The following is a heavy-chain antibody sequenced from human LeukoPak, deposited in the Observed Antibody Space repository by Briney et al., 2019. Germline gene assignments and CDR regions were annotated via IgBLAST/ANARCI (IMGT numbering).Heavy chain of an antibody. D-gene: IGHD6-13*01. J-gene: IGHJ4*02. CDR1: GFTFDAYA. Sequence: GGCLRLSCAASGFTFDAYAMSWVRRAPGKGLEWVSVISWDGGSTYYADSVKGRFTISRDNSKNSLYLQMNSLRAEDTALYYCAKGYAYSSSWTHFDYWGQGTLVTVSS. CDR3: AKGYAYSSSWTHFDY. CDR2: ISWDGGST. V-gene: IGHV3-43D*03.